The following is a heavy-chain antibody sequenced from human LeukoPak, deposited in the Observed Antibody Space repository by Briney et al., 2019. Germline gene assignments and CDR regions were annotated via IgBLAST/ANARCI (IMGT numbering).Heavy chain of an antibody. J-gene: IGHJ3*02. Sequence: GGSLRLSCAASGFTFTSYAMTWVRQTPGKGLEWVSVISGSGDSTYYADSVKGRFTISRDNSKNTLYPQMNSLRAEDTAVYYCAKVLGYCSSNSCYNAFDIWGQGTMVTVSS. D-gene: IGHD2-2*02. V-gene: IGHV3-23*01. CDR2: ISGSGDST. CDR1: GFTFTSYA. CDR3: AKVLGYCSSNSCYNAFDI.